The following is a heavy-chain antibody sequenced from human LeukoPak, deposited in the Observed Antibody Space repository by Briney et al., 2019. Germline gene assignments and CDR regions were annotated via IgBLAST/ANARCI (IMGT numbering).Heavy chain of an antibody. Sequence: GGSLRLSCAASGFSFSSYSMSWVRRAPGKGLECVSYISSNSKLIHYADSVKGRVTISRDNAKNSLYLQMNSLRADDTAVYYCARDLNHAFDIWGQGTMVTVSS. D-gene: IGHD1-14*01. V-gene: IGHV3-21*05. CDR1: GFSFSSYS. J-gene: IGHJ3*02. CDR2: ISSNSKLI. CDR3: ARDLNHAFDI.